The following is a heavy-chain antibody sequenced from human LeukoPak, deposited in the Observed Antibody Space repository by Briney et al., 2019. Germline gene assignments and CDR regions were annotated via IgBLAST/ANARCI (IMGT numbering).Heavy chain of an antibody. CDR3: ARQSSWSLFDY. D-gene: IGHD6-13*01. CDR1: GFTFSSYG. Sequence: GGSLRLSCAASGFTFSSYGMHWVRQDPGKGLEWVAVIWYDGSNKYYADSVKGRFTISRDNSKNTLYLQMNSLRAEDTAVYYCARQSSWSLFDYWGQGTLVTVSS. CDR2: IWYDGSNK. J-gene: IGHJ4*02. V-gene: IGHV3-33*01.